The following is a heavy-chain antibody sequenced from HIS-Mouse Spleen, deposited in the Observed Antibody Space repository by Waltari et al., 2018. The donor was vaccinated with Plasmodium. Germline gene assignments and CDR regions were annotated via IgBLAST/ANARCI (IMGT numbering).Heavy chain of an antibody. CDR2: ISYDGNNK. Sequence: VQLVDSGVGLVQPGRSLRLPCAASAFTFSNYARHWARQAPGKGREWVAVISYDGNNKYYADSVKGQFTISRDNSKNTLYLQMNSLRAEDTAVYYCARDRRLAFDYWGQGTLVTVSS. D-gene: IGHD2-15*01. J-gene: IGHJ4*02. V-gene: IGHV3-30-3*01. CDR1: AFTFSNYA. CDR3: ARDRRLAFDY.